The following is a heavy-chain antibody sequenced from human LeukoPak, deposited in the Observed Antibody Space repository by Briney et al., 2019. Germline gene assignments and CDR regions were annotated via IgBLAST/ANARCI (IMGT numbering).Heavy chain of an antibody. CDR1: GFTFSDYY. D-gene: IGHD2-21*02. CDR3: ARVTHSGGDWRHDY. J-gene: IGHJ4*02. CDR2: ISSSDTI. V-gene: IGHV3-11*04. Sequence: PGGSLRLSCAASGFTFSDYYMSWIRQAPGKGLEWVSYISSSDTIYYADSVKGRFTISRDNAKNSLYLQMNSLRAEDTAVYYCARVTHSGGDWRHDYWGQGTLVTVSS.